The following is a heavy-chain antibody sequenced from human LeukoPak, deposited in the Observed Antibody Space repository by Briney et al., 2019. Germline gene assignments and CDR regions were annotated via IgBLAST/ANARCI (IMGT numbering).Heavy chain of an antibody. CDR1: GFTFTSYW. CDR3: VGNVEC. J-gene: IGHJ4*02. V-gene: IGHV3-7*02. Sequence: PGGSLRLSCTASGFTFTSYWMTWVRQAPERELEWVASIKEDGSEKQYVESVRGRFTISRDNAKNSLYLPMSSLTAEDTAVYYCVGNVECWGQGTLVSVSS. CDR2: IKEDGSEK.